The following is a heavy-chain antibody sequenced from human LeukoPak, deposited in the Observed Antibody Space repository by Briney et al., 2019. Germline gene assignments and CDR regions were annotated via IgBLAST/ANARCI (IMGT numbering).Heavy chain of an antibody. CDR3: ARAGENYDILSGPYDY. J-gene: IGHJ4*02. V-gene: IGHV4-34*01. CDR2: INHSGST. D-gene: IGHD3-9*01. CDR1: GGSFSGYY. Sequence: SETLSLTCAVYGGSFSGYYWSWIRQPPGKGLEWIGEINHSGSTNYNPSLKSRVTISVDTSKSQFSLKLSSVTAADTAVYYCARAGENYDILSGPYDYWGQGTLVTVSS.